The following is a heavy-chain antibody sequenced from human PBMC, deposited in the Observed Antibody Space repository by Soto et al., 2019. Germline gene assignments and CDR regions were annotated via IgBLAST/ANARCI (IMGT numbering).Heavy chain of an antibody. Sequence: GASVKVSCKASGGTFSSYAISWVRQAPGQGLEWMGGIIPIFGTANYAQKFQGRVTITADESTSTAYMELSSLRSEDTAVYYCARGPKEVDAANAFDIWGKGTMVTVSS. CDR3: ARGPKEVDAANAFDI. CDR1: GGTFSSYA. V-gene: IGHV1-69*13. J-gene: IGHJ3*02. D-gene: IGHD2-15*01. CDR2: IIPIFGTA.